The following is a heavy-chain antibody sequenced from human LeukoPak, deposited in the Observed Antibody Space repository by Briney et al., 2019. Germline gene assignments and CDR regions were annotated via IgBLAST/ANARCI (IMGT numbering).Heavy chain of an antibody. D-gene: IGHD4-11*01. CDR2: ISSSGTTI. CDR3: ARVTTGSFDY. V-gene: IGHV3-11*01. CDR1: GFTFSDYY. Sequence: GGSLRRSCTASGFTFSDYYMSWIRQAPGKGLEWVSYISSSGTTIYYADSVKGRFTMSRDNAKNSLYLQMNSLRAEDTAVYYCARVTTGSFDYWGQGTLVTVSS. J-gene: IGHJ4*02.